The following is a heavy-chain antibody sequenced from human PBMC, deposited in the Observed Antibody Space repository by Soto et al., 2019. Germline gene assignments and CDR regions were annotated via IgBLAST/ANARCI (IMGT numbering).Heavy chain of an antibody. CDR3: ARGETYYYDSSGLDDAFDI. V-gene: IGHV3-30-3*01. J-gene: IGHJ3*02. Sequence: QVQLVESGGGVVQPGRSLRLSCAASGFTFSSYALHWVRQAPGKGLVWVAVISYDGSNKYYADSVKGRFTIYRDNSKNTLYLQMNSLRAEDTAVYYCARGETYYYDSSGLDDAFDIWGQGTMVTVSS. CDR1: GFTFSSYA. D-gene: IGHD3-22*01. CDR2: ISYDGSNK.